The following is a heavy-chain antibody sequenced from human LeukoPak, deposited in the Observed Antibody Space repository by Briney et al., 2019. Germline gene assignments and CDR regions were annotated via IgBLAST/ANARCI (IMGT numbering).Heavy chain of an antibody. CDR3: ASGGITIFGVVIPNPDY. Sequence: ASVKVSCKASGYTFTGYYMHWVRQAPGQGLEWMGWINPNSGGTNYAQKFQGRVTMTRDTSISTAYMELSTLRSDDTAVYYCASGGITIFGVVIPNPDYWGQGTLVTVSS. D-gene: IGHD3-3*01. CDR1: GYTFTGYY. CDR2: INPNSGGT. V-gene: IGHV1-2*02. J-gene: IGHJ4*02.